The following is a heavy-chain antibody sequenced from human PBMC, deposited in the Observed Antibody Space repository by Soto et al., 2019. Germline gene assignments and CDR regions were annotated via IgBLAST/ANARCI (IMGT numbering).Heavy chain of an antibody. Sequence: QVQLVESGGGVVQPGRSLRLSCAASGFTFSSYAMHWVRQAPGKGLEWVAVISYDGSNKYYADSVKGRFTISRDNSTNTLYLQMNSLRAEDTAVYYCARELVVVITVQSFDYWGQGTLVTVSS. CDR3: ARELVVVITVQSFDY. J-gene: IGHJ4*02. D-gene: IGHD3-22*01. CDR1: GFTFSSYA. CDR2: ISYDGSNK. V-gene: IGHV3-30-3*01.